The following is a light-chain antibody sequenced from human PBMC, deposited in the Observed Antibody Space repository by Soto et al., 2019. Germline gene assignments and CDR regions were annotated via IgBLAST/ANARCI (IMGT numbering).Light chain of an antibody. J-gene: IGLJ1*01. CDR3: SSYTTGSTLYV. Sequence: QSVLTQPASVSGSPGQSITISCTGSSNDIGAYKYVSWYQQYPGKAPKLIIFEVSNRPSGVSNRFSGSKSGNTASLTIAGLQAEDEGDDHCSSYTTGSTLYVFGGGTKVTVL. V-gene: IGLV2-14*01. CDR2: EVS. CDR1: SNDIGAYKY.